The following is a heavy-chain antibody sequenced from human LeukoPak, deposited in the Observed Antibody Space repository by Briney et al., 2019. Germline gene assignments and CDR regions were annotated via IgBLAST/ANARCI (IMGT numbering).Heavy chain of an antibody. CDR3: AKDKIVVAGNFDY. J-gene: IGHJ4*02. CDR1: GLTLSTYA. V-gene: IGHV3-23*01. CDR2: ISGGGGST. Sequence: GGSLRLSCAAYGLTLSTYAMSWVRQAPGKGLEWVSAISGGGGSTYYADSVKGRFIISRDNSKNTLYLQMNSLRAEDTAVYYCAKDKIVVAGNFDYWGQGTLVTVSS. D-gene: IGHD3-22*01.